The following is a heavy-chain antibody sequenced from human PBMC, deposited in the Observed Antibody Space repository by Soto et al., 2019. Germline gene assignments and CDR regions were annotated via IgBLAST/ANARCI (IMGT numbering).Heavy chain of an antibody. CDR1: GGSISSYY. J-gene: IGHJ3*02. D-gene: IGHD3-10*01. CDR2: IYYSGST. V-gene: IGHV4-59*01. CDR3: ARVWGGAFDI. Sequence: QVQLQESGPGLVKPSETLSLTCTVSGGSISSYYWSWIRQPPGKGLEWIGYIYYSGSTNYNPSLKSRVTISADASKNQFARKLSSVTAADTAVYYCARVWGGAFDIWGQGTMVTVSS.